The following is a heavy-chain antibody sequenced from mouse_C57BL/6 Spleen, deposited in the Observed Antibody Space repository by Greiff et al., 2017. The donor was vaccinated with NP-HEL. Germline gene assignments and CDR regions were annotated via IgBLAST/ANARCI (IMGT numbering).Heavy chain of an antibody. J-gene: IGHJ2*01. Sequence: EVQLQQSGPELVKPGDSVKISCKASGYSFTGYFMNWVMQSHGKSLEWIGRINPYNGDTFYNQKFKGKATLTVDESSSTAHMELRSLTSEDSAVYYCARIYDGYYVYFDYWGQGTTLTVSS. CDR1: GYSFTGYF. D-gene: IGHD2-3*01. CDR2: INPYNGDT. V-gene: IGHV1-20*01. CDR3: ARIYDGYYVYFDY.